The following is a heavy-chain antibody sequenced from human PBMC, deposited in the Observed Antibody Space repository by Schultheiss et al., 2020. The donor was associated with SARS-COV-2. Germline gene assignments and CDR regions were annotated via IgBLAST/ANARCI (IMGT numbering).Heavy chain of an antibody. D-gene: IGHD5-18*01. CDR3: ARDGYSYGTFGY. CDR2: INHSGST. V-gene: IGHV4-61*08. Sequence: SETLSLTCAVSGGSISNGDSSWSWIRQPPGKGLEWIGEINHSGSTNYNPSLKSRVTISVDTSKNQFSLKLRSVTPADTAVYFCARDGYSYGTFGYWGQGTLVTVSS. CDR1: GGSISNGDSS. J-gene: IGHJ4*02.